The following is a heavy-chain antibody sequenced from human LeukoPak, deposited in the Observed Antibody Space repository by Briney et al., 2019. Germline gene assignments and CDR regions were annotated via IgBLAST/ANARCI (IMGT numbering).Heavy chain of an antibody. CDR1: GFTFSNFW. CDR3: ARDRSGSFDH. V-gene: IGHV3-7*04. Sequence: GRSLRLSCAASGFTFSNFWMSWVRQAPGKGLEWVANIIQDGSEKYYVDSVKGRFTVSRDNAKRSVYLQMNSLRGEDTAVYYCARDRSGSFDHWGQGTLVAVSS. CDR2: IIQDGSEK. D-gene: IGHD3-10*01. J-gene: IGHJ4*02.